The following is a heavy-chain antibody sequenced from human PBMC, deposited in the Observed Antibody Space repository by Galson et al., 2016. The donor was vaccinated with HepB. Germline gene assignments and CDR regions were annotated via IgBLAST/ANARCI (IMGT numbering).Heavy chain of an antibody. V-gene: IGHV4-39*01. CDR1: GGSISRSGYC. D-gene: IGHD2-2*03. J-gene: IGHJ4*02. CDR3: ARRGFGGFCSSSDCYLAY. Sequence: SETLSLTCAVSGGSISRSGYCGGWIRRPPGKGLEWIGSTCYWPNIATPYNPSPERRVTISVDTSNNQFSLKLTSVTAADAAVYYWARRGFGGFCSSSDCYLAYWGQGTLVTVSS. CDR2: TCYWPNIAT.